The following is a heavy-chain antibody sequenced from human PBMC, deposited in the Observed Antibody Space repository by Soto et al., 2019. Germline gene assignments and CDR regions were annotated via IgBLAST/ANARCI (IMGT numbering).Heavy chain of an antibody. CDR1: GYTFDDYA. V-gene: IGHV3-20*04. D-gene: IGHD2-2*02. Sequence: EVQLVESGGGVVRPGRSLRLSCGASGYTFDDYAMSWVRQAPGKGLEWVAGINWNGRSTTYADSLKGRFTISRDNAKNSLHLQINSLRAEDTALYFCARCSSTSCYIMASFDYWGQGTLVTVSS. CDR3: ARCSSTSCYIMASFDY. J-gene: IGHJ4*02. CDR2: INWNGRST.